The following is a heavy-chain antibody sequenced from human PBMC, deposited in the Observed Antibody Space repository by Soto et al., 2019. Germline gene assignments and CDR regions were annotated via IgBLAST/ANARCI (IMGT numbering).Heavy chain of an antibody. CDR1: GYTFTGYY. Sequence: VKVSCKASGYTFTGYYVHWVRQAPGQGLEWMGWINPNSGDTYLAQRFQGRVTMNRDTSIGTAYMELRGLTSDDTAEYYCAKGGAIVAAGTRVYLYNAMDGWGQGTTVTVSS. D-gene: IGHD1-26*01. V-gene: IGHV1-2*02. J-gene: IGHJ6*02. CDR3: AKGGAIVAAGTRVYLYNAMDG. CDR2: INPNSGDT.